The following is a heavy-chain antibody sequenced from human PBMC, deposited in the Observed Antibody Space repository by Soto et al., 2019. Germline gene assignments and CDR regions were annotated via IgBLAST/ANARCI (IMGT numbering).Heavy chain of an antibody. CDR2: ISSSSSYI. CDR1: GFTFSSYS. Sequence: GGSLRLSCAASGFTFSSYSMNWVRQAPGKGLEWVSSISSSSSYIYYADSVKGRFTISRDNAKNSLYLQMNSLRAEDTAVYYCARDRGCSPYDSRVGAFDIWGQGTMVTVSS. CDR3: ARDRGCSPYDSRVGAFDI. V-gene: IGHV3-21*01. J-gene: IGHJ3*02. D-gene: IGHD3-22*01.